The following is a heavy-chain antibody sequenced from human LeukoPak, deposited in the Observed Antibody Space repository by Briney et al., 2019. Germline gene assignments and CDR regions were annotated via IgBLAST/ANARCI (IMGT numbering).Heavy chain of an antibody. D-gene: IGHD2-2*02. Sequence: KPSETLSLTCAVYGGSFSGYYWSWIRQPPGKGLEWIGYIYYSGSTNYNPSLKSRVTISVDTSKNQFSLKLSSVTAADTAVYYCARVYCSSTSCYNYYYYYGMDVWGQGTTVTVSS. CDR1: GGSFSGYY. CDR3: ARVYCSSTSCYNYYYYYGMDV. CDR2: IYYSGST. V-gene: IGHV4-59*01. J-gene: IGHJ6*02.